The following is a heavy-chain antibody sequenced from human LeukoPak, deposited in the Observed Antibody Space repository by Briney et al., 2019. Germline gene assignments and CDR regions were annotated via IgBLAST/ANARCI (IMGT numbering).Heavy chain of an antibody. Sequence: SETLSLTCTVSGGSISSYYWSWIRQPPGKGLEWIGYISYSGSANFNPSLKSRVTISVDTSKNQFSLKLSSVTAADTAVYYCAREGTAGTNLDWFDPWGQGTLVTVSS. CDR1: GGSISSYY. CDR2: ISYSGSA. V-gene: IGHV4-59*01. CDR3: AREGTAGTNLDWFDP. J-gene: IGHJ5*02. D-gene: IGHD1-1*01.